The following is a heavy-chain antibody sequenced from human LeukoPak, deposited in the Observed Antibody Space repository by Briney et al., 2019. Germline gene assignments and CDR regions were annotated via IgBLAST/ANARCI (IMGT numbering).Heavy chain of an antibody. CDR2: IKQDATEI. D-gene: IGHD1-26*01. CDR3: ARLNWDDGEVSGFDQ. CDR1: GFTFSSYW. Sequence: PGGSLRLSCVASGFTFSSYWMSWVRQAPGKGLEWVANIKQDATEIYYADSVKGRLTISRDNARKSLFLQMNILRVEDTALYYCARLNWDDGEVSGFDQWGQGILVTVSS. V-gene: IGHV3-7*01. J-gene: IGHJ5*02.